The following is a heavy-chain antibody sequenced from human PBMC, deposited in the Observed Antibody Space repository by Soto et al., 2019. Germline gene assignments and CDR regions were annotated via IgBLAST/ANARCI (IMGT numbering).Heavy chain of an antibody. Sequence: GASVKVSCKASGYTFTSYYMHWVRQAPGQGLEWMGIINPSGGSTSYAQKLQGRVTMTTDTSTSTAYMELRSLRSDDTAVYYCARDPAGGYDAFDIWGQGTMVTVSS. J-gene: IGHJ3*02. D-gene: IGHD5-12*01. CDR1: GYTFTSYY. CDR2: INPSGGST. CDR3: ARDPAGGYDAFDI. V-gene: IGHV1-46*01.